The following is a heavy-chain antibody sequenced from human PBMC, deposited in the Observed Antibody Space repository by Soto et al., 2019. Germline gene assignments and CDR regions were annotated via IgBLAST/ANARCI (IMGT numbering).Heavy chain of an antibody. CDR1: GGTFSSYA. CDR2: IIPISGTA. CDR3: ESPQGQLVGARGYVDY. V-gene: IGHV1-69*01. J-gene: IGHJ4*02. D-gene: IGHD6-6*01. Sequence: QVQLVQSGAEVKKPGSSVKVSCTASGGTFSSYAISWVRQAPGQGLEWMGGIIPISGTANYAQKFQGRVTITADESTSTAYMELSSLRSEDNAVYYCESPQGQLVGARGYVDYWGQGTLVTVSS.